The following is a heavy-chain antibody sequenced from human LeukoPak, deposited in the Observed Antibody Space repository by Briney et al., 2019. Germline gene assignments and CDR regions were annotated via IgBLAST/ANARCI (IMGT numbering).Heavy chain of an antibody. CDR3: ARDSRVARAYCGMDV. J-gene: IGHJ6*02. CDR2: ISSSSSYI. Sequence: GGSLRLSCAASGFTFSSYSMNWVRQAPGKGLEWVSSISSSSSYIYYADSVKGRFTISRDNAKNSLYLQMNSLRAEDTAVYYCARDSRVARAYCGMDVWGQGTTVTVSS. CDR1: GFTFSSYS. V-gene: IGHV3-21*01. D-gene: IGHD2-15*01.